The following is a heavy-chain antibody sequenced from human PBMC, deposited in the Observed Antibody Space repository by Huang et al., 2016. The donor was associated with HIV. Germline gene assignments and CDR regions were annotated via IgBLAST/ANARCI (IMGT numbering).Heavy chain of an antibody. CDR1: GFTFRTYG. V-gene: IGHV3-30*02. D-gene: IGHD1-26*01. CDR3: AKDHGYIGTPLDY. Sequence: QVQLVESGGGVVQPGGSLRVSCAASGFTFRTYGMHWVRQAPGKGLEWGAFIRYYGSNQYYADALKGRFTISRDNSKNTLYLQLNSLRAEDTAVYYCAKDHGYIGTPLDYWGQGTLVTVSS. CDR2: IRYYGSNQ. J-gene: IGHJ4*02.